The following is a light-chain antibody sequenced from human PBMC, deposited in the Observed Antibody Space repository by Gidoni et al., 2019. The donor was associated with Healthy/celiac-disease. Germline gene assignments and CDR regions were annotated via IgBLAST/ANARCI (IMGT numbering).Light chain of an antibody. CDR3: QQYGSSPFT. J-gene: IGKJ3*01. CDR2: GAS. V-gene: IGKV3-20*01. Sequence: EIVLTQSPGTLSLSPGERATLSCRASQSVSSSYLAWYQQKPGQAPRLLIYGASSRAAGIPDRISGSGSRTDFTLTISRLEPEDVAEYYCQQYGSSPFTFGPGTKVEIK. CDR1: QSVSSSY.